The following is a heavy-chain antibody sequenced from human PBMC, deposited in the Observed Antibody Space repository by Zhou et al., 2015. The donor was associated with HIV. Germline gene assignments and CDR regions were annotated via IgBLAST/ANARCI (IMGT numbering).Heavy chain of an antibody. V-gene: IGHV3-15*01. J-gene: IGHJ4*02. Sequence: VQLVESGGGVVQPGRSLRLSCAASGFIFTNAWMSWVRQAPGKGLEWVGRIKSKTDGGTTDYAAPVKGRFTISRDDSKNTLYLQMNSLKTEDTAVYYCTFLGYCSGGSCYSLGYWGQGTLVTVSS. CDR3: TFLGYCSGGSCYSLGY. D-gene: IGHD2-15*01. CDR1: GFIFTNAW. CDR2: IKSKTDGGTT.